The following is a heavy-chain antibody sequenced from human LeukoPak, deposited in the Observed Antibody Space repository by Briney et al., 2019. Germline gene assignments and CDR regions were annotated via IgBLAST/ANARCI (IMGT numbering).Heavy chain of an antibody. CDR3: ASRFVSSSWFYYFDY. CDR2: IKQDGSEK. D-gene: IGHD6-13*01. V-gene: IGHV3-7*01. CDR1: GFNFNGYW. J-gene: IGHJ4*02. Sequence: GGSLRLSCAASGFNFNGYWMSWVRQAPGKGLEWVANIKQDGSEKYYVDSVRGRLTISRDNAENSLYLQMNSLRAEDTAVYYCASRFVSSSWFYYFDYWGQGTLVTVSS.